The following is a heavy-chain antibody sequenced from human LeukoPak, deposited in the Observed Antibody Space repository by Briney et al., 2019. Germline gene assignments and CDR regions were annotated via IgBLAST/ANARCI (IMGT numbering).Heavy chain of an antibody. J-gene: IGHJ4*02. CDR1: GFTVSSNY. Sequence: PGGSLRLSCAASGFTVSSNYMSWVRQAPGKGLEWVSVIYSGGSTYYADSVKGRFTISRDNSKNTLYLQMNSLRAEDTAVYYCARASQGSSYYDKYTFMGYWGQGTLVTVSS. D-gene: IGHD1-26*01. CDR2: IYSGGST. V-gene: IGHV3-66*01. CDR3: ARASQGSSYYDKYTFMGY.